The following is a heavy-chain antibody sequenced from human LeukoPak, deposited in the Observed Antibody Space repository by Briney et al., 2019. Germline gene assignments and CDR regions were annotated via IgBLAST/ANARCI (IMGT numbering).Heavy chain of an antibody. Sequence: SVKVSCKASGGTFSSYAISWVRQAPGQGLEWMGGIIPIFGTANYAQKFQGRVTITADKSTSTAYMELSSLRSEDTAVYYCARVKYRGYSYGYDAFDIWGQGTMVTVSS. D-gene: IGHD5-18*01. CDR3: ARVKYRGYSYGYDAFDI. CDR1: GGTFSSYA. J-gene: IGHJ3*02. V-gene: IGHV1-69*06. CDR2: IIPIFGTA.